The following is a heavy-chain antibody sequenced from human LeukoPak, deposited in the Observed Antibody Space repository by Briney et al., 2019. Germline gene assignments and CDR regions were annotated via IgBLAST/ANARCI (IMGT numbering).Heavy chain of an antibody. V-gene: IGHV4-34*01. J-gene: IGHJ4*02. CDR2: INHSGST. CDR3: ARIPDYGDYGGGY. Sequence: SETLSLTCAVYGGSFSGYYWSWIRQPPGKGLEWIGEINHSGSTNYNPSLKSRVTISVDTSKNQFSLKLSSVTAADTAVYYCARIPDYGDYGGGYWGQGTLVTVSS. CDR1: GGSFSGYY. D-gene: IGHD4-17*01.